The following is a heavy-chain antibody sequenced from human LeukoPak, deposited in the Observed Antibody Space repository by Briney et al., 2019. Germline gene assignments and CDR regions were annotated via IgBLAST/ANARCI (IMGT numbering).Heavy chain of an antibody. V-gene: IGHV1-2*02. J-gene: IGHJ4*02. CDR2: INPNSGGT. Sequence: ASVKVSCKASGYTFTGYYMHWVRQAPGQGLEWMGWINPNSGGTNYAQKFQGRVTMTRDTSISTAYMELSRLRSDDTAVYYCAREGVNWGSFHFDYWGQGTLVTVSS. CDR1: GYTFTGYY. CDR3: AREGVNWGSFHFDY. D-gene: IGHD7-27*01.